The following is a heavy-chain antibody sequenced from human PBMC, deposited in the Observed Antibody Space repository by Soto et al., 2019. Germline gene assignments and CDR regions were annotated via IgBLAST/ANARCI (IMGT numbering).Heavy chain of an antibody. CDR1: GDSISSNNNY. D-gene: IGHD2-2*01. Sequence: SETLSLTCTVSGDSISSNNNYWSWIHQPPGEGLEWIGFISYSGTTSYSPSLKSRVAISLDTSKNQFSLSLSSVTAADTAVYYCARDLDSLVPAAMEWKQYYYYGMDVWGQGTTVTVSS. CDR2: ISYSGTT. V-gene: IGHV4-30-4*01. CDR3: ARDLDSLVPAAMEWKQYYYYGMDV. J-gene: IGHJ6*02.